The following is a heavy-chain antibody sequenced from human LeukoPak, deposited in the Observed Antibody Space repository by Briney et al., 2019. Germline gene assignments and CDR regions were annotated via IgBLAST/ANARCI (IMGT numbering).Heavy chain of an antibody. CDR1: GYTITGYY. Sequence: ASEKVSCKASGYTITGYYMHWVRQARGQGLEWMGWINPNSGGTNYAQKFQGRVTMTRDTSISTAYMELSRLRSDDTAVYYCERGRDWSTIDYWGQGTLVTVSS. J-gene: IGHJ4*02. CDR3: ERGRDWSTIDY. V-gene: IGHV1-2*02. CDR2: INPNSGGT. D-gene: IGHD3/OR15-3a*01.